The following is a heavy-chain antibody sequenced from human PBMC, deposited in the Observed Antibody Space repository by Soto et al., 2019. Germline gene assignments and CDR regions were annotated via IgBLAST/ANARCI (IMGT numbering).Heavy chain of an antibody. J-gene: IGHJ6*02. CDR2: ISYDGSNK. V-gene: IGHV3-30-3*01. CDR3: ARDCPYDFWSGYYNVGDMDV. D-gene: IGHD3-3*01. CDR1: GFTFSSYA. Sequence: GGSLRLSCAASGFTFSSYAMHGVRQAPGKGLEGVAVISYDGSNKYYADSVKGRFTISRDNSKNTLYLQMNSLRAEDTAVYYCARDCPYDFWSGYYNVGDMDVWGQGTTVTVSS.